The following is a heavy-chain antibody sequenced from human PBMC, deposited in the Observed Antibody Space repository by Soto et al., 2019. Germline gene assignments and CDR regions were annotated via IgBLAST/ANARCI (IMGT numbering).Heavy chain of an antibody. J-gene: IGHJ4*02. Sequence: SETLSLTCTVCGGSISSYYWSWIRQPPGKGLEWIGYIYYSGSTNYNPSLKSRVSISVDTSKNQFSLKLSSVTAADTAVYYCARVGSYYDSSGYKPLDYWGQGTLVTVS. CDR1: GGSISSYY. D-gene: IGHD3-22*01. CDR3: ARVGSYYDSSGYKPLDY. CDR2: IYYSGST. V-gene: IGHV4-59*01.